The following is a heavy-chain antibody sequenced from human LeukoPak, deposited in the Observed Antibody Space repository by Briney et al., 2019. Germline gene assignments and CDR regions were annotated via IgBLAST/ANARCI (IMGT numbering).Heavy chain of an antibody. CDR2: IYHSGST. D-gene: IGHD4-17*01. CDR3: ARGTPTDC. Sequence: SETLSLTCAVSGGSISSGGYSWSWIRQPPGKGLEWIGYIYHSGSTYYNPSLKSRVTISVDRSKNQFSLKLSSVTAADTAVYYCARGTPTDCWGQGTLVTVSS. CDR1: GGSISSGGYS. V-gene: IGHV4-30-2*01. J-gene: IGHJ4*02.